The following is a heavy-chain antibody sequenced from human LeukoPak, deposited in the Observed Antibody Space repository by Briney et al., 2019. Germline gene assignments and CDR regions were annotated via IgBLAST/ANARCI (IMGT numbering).Heavy chain of an antibody. CDR2: IWYDGSSK. D-gene: IGHD3-10*01. CDR1: GFTFSSYG. CDR3: VRDSPGSHFDY. V-gene: IGHV3-33*01. Sequence: GGSLRLSCAASGFTFSSYGMHWVRQAPGKGLEWVAIIWYDGSSKYYTDSVKGRFTISRDNSKNMLYLQMNSLRAEDTAVYYCVRDSPGSHFDYWGQGTLVTVSS. J-gene: IGHJ4*02.